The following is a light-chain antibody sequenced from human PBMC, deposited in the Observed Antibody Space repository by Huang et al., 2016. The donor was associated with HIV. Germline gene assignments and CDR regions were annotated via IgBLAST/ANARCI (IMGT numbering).Light chain of an antibody. CDR1: QSVKR. J-gene: IGKJ1*01. Sequence: EIVMTQSPPTLSASPGERATLSCRASQSVKRLAWYQQRPGQAPKLLVYDVSARATGTPARYSGSGSGTDFTLTINTLQSEDFARYYCQQYDDWPPWSFGQGTRVDMK. V-gene: IGKV3-15*01. CDR3: QQYDDWPPWS. CDR2: DVS.